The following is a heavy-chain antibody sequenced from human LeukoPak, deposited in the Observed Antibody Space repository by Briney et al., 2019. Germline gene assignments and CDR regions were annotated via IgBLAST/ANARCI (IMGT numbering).Heavy chain of an antibody. Sequence: GGSLRLSCVASGFIFSTYAVSWVRQAPGKGLEWVSGISSSGASYYADSVKGRFTISRDNSKNTVFLQMDTLRAEDQAIYYCAKEMAPSGPPAFDSWGQGILV. CDR3: AKEMAPSGPPAFDS. D-gene: IGHD2-2*01. CDR1: GFIFSTYA. CDR2: ISSSGAS. J-gene: IGHJ4*02. V-gene: IGHV3-23*01.